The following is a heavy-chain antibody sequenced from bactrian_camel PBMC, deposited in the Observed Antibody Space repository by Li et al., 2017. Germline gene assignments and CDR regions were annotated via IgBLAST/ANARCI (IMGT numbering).Heavy chain of an antibody. CDR3: AAKATDCSQWNAYNY. Sequence: HVQLVESGGGSVQTGGSLRLSCAASGYLYSRYCMGWFRQVQEKEREGVAALYAGFGITYYSNSVEGRFTISQHSANTVYLQVDSLEPEDTGMYFCAAKATDCSQWNAYNYFGQGTQVTVS. V-gene: IGHV3S1*01. D-gene: IGHD3*01. CDR2: LYAGFGIT. CDR1: GYLYSRYC. J-gene: IGHJ4*01.